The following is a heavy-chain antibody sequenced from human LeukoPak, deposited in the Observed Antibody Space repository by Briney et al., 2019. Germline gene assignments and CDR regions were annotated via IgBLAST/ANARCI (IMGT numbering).Heavy chain of an antibody. D-gene: IGHD6-19*01. Sequence: GSLIISCAASGFTCSNTWMNWVRQAPGKGLEWVGRIRRNTDGGTVDYAAPVKGRFTISRDDSKSTLYLQMNSLKSEDTAVYYCTTVHASGRPGSYWGPGTLVTVSS. CDR3: TTVHASGRPGSY. CDR1: GFTCSNTW. J-gene: IGHJ4*01. CDR2: IRRNTDGGTV. V-gene: IGHV3-15*01.